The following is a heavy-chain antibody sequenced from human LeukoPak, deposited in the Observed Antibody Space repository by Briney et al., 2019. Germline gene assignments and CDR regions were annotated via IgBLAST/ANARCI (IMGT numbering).Heavy chain of an antibody. CDR1: GFTVSSNY. V-gene: IGHV3-53*01. CDR3: AKDRHYDFWSGYYKDY. CDR2: MYSGGST. Sequence: PGGSLRLSCAASGFTVSSNYMSWVRQAPGKGLEWVSVMYSGGSTYYADSVKGRFTISRDNSKNTLYLQMNSLRAEDTAVYYCAKDRHYDFWSGYYKDYWGQGTLVTVSS. J-gene: IGHJ4*02. D-gene: IGHD3-3*01.